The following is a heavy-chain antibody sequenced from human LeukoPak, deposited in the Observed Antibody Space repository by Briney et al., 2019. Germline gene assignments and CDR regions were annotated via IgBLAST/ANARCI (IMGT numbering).Heavy chain of an antibody. J-gene: IGHJ5*02. CDR3: ARSAYGDYWFDP. D-gene: IGHD4-17*01. V-gene: IGHV4-59*01. CDR2: IYYSGST. CDR1: GGSISSYY. Sequence: PSETLSLTCTVSGGSISSYYWSWIRQPPGKGLEWIGYIYYSGSTNYNPSLKSRVTISVDTSKNQFSLKLSSVTAADTAVYYCARSAYGDYWFDPWGQGTLVTVSS.